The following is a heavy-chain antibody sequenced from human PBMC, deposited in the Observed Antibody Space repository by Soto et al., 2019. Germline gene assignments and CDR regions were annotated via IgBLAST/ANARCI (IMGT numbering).Heavy chain of an antibody. J-gene: IGHJ5*02. Sequence: ASVKVSCKASGYSFIGYYMHWVRQALGQGLEWMGWINPKSGVTNYAQKFQGRVTMTRDTSITTAYMELSSLRSDDTAVYYCARGDVNWFDPWGQGTLVTVS. CDR1: GYSFIGYY. CDR2: INPKSGVT. D-gene: IGHD2-21*02. CDR3: ARGDVNWFDP. V-gene: IGHV1-2*02.